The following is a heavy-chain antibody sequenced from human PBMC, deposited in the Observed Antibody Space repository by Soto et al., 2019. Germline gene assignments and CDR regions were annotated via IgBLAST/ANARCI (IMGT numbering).Heavy chain of an antibody. CDR2: INPNGGST. Sequence: QVQLVQSGAEVKRPGSSVKVSCKASGYTFTTYYMHWVRQAPGQGREWLGIINPNGGSTTYAQKFQGRVTMTRDTSTSTVYVELSSLRSEDTAVYYCARAGYCSGGTCFHGNCDYWGQGTLVTVSA. J-gene: IGHJ4*02. CDR1: GYTFTTYY. CDR3: ARAGYCSGGTCFHGNCDY. D-gene: IGHD2-15*01. V-gene: IGHV1-46*01.